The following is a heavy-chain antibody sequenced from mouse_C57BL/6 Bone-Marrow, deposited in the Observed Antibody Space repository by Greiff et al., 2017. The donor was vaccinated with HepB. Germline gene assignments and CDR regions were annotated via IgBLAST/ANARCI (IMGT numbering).Heavy chain of an antibody. Sequence: VQLQQSGAELVRPGASVKLSCTASGFNIKDYYMHWVKQRPEQGLEWIGWIDPENGDTEYASKFQGKATITADTSSNTAYLQLSSLTSEDTAVYYCTTDLITTVVGGWGQGTTLTVSS. D-gene: IGHD1-1*01. J-gene: IGHJ2*01. CDR1: GFNIKDYY. CDR3: TTDLITTVVGG. V-gene: IGHV14-4*01. CDR2: IDPENGDT.